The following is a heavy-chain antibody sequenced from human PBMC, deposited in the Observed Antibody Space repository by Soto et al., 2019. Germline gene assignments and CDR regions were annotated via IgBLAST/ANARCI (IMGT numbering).Heavy chain of an antibody. V-gene: IGHV3-21*01. Sequence: PGGSLRLSCAASGFTFSSYSMNWVRQAPGKGLEWVSSISSSSSYIYYADSVKGRFTISRDNAKNSLYLQMNSLRAEDTAVYYCARANDYGDYEGAFDIWGQGTMVTVSS. CDR2: ISSSSSYI. CDR1: GFTFSSYS. J-gene: IGHJ3*02. D-gene: IGHD4-17*01. CDR3: ARANDYGDYEGAFDI.